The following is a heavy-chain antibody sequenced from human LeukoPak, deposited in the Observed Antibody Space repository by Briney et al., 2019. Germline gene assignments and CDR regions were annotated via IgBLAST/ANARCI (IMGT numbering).Heavy chain of an antibody. V-gene: IGHV3-7*01. Sequence: GGSLRLSCAASGVTFSSYAMSWVRQAPGKGLEWVANIKQDGSEKYYADSVKGRFTISRDNAKNTLYLQMNSLRAEDTAVYYCARDLGISSWVIWDYWGQGTLVTVSS. D-gene: IGHD6-13*01. CDR2: IKQDGSEK. CDR3: ARDLGISSWVIWDY. CDR1: GVTFSSYA. J-gene: IGHJ4*02.